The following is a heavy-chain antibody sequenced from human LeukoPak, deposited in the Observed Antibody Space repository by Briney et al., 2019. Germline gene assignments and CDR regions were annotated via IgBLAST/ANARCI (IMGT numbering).Heavy chain of an antibody. D-gene: IGHD4-17*01. Sequence: SETLSLTCTVSGNSISSSGHYWDWIRQPPRKGLEWIGSIHYSGSTYYNPSLKSRVTISVDTSKNQFTLKLSSVTAADTAVYYCASGDYGDYALDYWGQGTLVTVSP. CDR1: GNSISSSGHY. V-gene: IGHV4-39*01. J-gene: IGHJ4*02. CDR3: ASGDYGDYALDY. CDR2: IHYSGST.